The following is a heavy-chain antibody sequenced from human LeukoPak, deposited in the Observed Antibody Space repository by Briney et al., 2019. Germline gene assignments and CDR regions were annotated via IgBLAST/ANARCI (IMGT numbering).Heavy chain of an antibody. CDR2: INHSGST. CDR3: AGRPYYDYVWGSYRSYYFDY. D-gene: IGHD3-16*02. V-gene: IGHV4-34*01. CDR1: GGSFSGYY. Sequence: SSETLSLTCAVYGGSFSGYYWSWIRQPPGKGLEWIGEINHSGSTNYNPSLKSRVTISVDTSKNQFSLKLSSVTAAGTAVYYCAGRPYYDYVWGSYRSYYFDYWGQGTLVTVSS. J-gene: IGHJ4*02.